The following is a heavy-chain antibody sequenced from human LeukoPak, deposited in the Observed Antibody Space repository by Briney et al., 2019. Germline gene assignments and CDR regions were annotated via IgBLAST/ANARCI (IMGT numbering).Heavy chain of an antibody. V-gene: IGHV1-69*13. CDR2: IIPIFGTA. J-gene: IGHJ6*03. CDR3: ARGAQLERQREYYMDV. D-gene: IGHD1-1*01. Sequence: SVKVSCKASGYTFTSYYMHWVRQAPGQGLEWMGGIIPIFGTANYAQKFQGRVTITADESTSTAYMELSSPRSEDTAVYYCARGAQLERQREYYMDVWGKGTTVTISS. CDR1: GYTFTSYY.